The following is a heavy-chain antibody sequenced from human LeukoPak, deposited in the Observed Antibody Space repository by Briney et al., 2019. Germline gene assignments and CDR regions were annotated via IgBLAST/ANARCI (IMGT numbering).Heavy chain of an antibody. D-gene: IGHD2-2*01. Sequence: GGSLRLSCSASGFTFDDYGMSWVRQAPGKGLEWISGVNWNGGSTGYADSVKGRFTISRDNAKNSLYLQMNSLRAEDTAVYYCARATRYCSSTSCFFFDYWGQGTLVTVSS. V-gene: IGHV3-20*04. J-gene: IGHJ4*02. CDR2: VNWNGGST. CDR1: GFTFDDYG. CDR3: ARATRYCSSTSCFFFDY.